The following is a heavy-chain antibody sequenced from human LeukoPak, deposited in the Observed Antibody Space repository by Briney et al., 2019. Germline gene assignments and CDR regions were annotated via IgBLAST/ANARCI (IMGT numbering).Heavy chain of an antibody. V-gene: IGHV4-61*02. D-gene: IGHD3-10*01. CDR3: ARETPGIYCASGSYSCFDP. CDR1: SDSISSGSYY. Sequence: KASQTLSLTCSVSSDSISSGSYYWSWIRQPAGKGLEWIGRIYTSGSTNYNPSLKSRVAISVDTSKNHFSLKLSSVTAADTAVYYCARETPGIYCASGSYSCFDPWGQGTLVTVSS. J-gene: IGHJ5*02. CDR2: IYTSGST.